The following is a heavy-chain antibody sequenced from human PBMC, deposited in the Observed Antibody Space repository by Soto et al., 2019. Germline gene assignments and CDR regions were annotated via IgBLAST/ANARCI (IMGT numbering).Heavy chain of an antibody. CDR2: ISGSGGST. D-gene: IGHD4-4*01. CDR1: GFTFSSYA. CDR3: APNPRRAVTLYYFDY. J-gene: IGHJ4*02. Sequence: GGSLRLSCAASGFTFSSYAMSWVRQAPGKGLEWVSAISGSGGSTYYADSVKGRFTISRDNSKNTLYLQMNSLRAEDTAVYYCAPNPRRAVTLYYFDYWGQGTLVTVSS. V-gene: IGHV3-23*01.